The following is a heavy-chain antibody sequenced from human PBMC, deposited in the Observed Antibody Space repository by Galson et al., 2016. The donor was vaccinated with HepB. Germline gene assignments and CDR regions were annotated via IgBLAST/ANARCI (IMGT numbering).Heavy chain of an antibody. Sequence: GSLRLSCAASGFTFSNYGMSWVRQAPGKGLEWVSSISGGSSYKYYADSVKGRFTISRDNSKNSLYLQMNSLRAEDTAIYFCARTPGYSGTWYDAFDIWGPGTIVTVSS. J-gene: IGHJ3*02. D-gene: IGHD6-13*01. CDR1: GFTFSNYG. CDR3: ARTPGYSGTWYDAFDI. CDR2: ISGGSSYK. V-gene: IGHV3-21*01.